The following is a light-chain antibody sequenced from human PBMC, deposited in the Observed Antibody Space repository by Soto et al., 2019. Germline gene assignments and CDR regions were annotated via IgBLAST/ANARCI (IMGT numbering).Light chain of an antibody. V-gene: IGKV4-1*01. CDR1: QSVLYSSNNKNY. Sequence: DIVMTQSPDSLAVSLGERATINCKSSQSVLYSSNNKNYLAWYQQKPGQPPQLLIYWASTRGSGVPDRFSVSGSGTDFTLTISSLQAEDVAVYYCQQYYSTPWTFGQGTKVEIK. CDR2: WAS. J-gene: IGKJ1*01. CDR3: QQYYSTPWT.